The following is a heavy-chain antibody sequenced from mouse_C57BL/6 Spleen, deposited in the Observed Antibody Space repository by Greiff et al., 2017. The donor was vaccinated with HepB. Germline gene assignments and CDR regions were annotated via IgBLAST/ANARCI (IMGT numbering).Heavy chain of an antibody. Sequence: EVQLQQSGPELVKPGASVKIPCKASGYTFTDYNMDWVKQSHGKSLEWIGDINPNNGGTIYNQKFKGKATLTVDKSSSTAYMELRSLTSEDTAVYYCARSIITTDGYAMDYWGQGTSVTVSS. D-gene: IGHD1-1*01. J-gene: IGHJ4*01. V-gene: IGHV1-18*01. CDR2: INPNNGGT. CDR3: ARSIITTDGYAMDY. CDR1: GYTFTDYN.